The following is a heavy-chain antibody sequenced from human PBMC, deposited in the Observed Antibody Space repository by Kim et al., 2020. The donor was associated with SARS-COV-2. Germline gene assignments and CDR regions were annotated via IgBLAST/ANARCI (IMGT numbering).Heavy chain of an antibody. Sequence: GGSLRLSCAASGFTFDDYAMHWVRQAPGKGLEWVSGISWNSGSIGYADSVKGRFTISRDNAKNSLYLQMNSLRAEDTALYYCSQNLNSWTVIAVAEDYYG. CDR2: ISWNSGSI. CDR1: GFTFDDYA. CDR3: SQNLNSWTVIAVAEDYYG. V-gene: IGHV3-9*01. J-gene: IGHJ6*01. D-gene: IGHD6-19*01.